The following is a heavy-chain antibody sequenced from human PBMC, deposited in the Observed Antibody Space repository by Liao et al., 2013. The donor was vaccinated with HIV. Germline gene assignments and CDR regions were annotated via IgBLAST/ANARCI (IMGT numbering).Heavy chain of an antibody. Sequence: QVLLQQWGAGLLKPSETLSLTCAVSGESFSYYYWTWVRQPPGKGLEWLGEIDHTGRTKYSPSLKSRVTISVDTSKNQFSLKLSSVTAADTAVYYCAREELRLGAFDIWGPRGQWSPSPQ. V-gene: IGHV4-34*01. CDR2: IDHTGRT. D-gene: IGHD1-7*01. CDR1: GESFSYYY. CDR3: AREELRLGAFDI. J-gene: IGHJ3*02.